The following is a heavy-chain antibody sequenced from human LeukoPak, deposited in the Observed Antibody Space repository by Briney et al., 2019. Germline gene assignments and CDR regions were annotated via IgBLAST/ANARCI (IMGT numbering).Heavy chain of an antibody. CDR3: GRVSESLVNGGVSWSFDN. Sequence: PGGSLRLSCVASGFTFSSYWMSWVRQAPGKGLEWVANIKQDGSEKYYVDSVKGRLTISRDNAKNSLYLQMNSLRAEDTAVYYCGRVSESLVNGGVSWSFDNWGQGTLVTVSS. V-gene: IGHV3-7*03. CDR1: GFTFSSYW. J-gene: IGHJ4*02. CDR2: IKQDGSEK. D-gene: IGHD2-15*01.